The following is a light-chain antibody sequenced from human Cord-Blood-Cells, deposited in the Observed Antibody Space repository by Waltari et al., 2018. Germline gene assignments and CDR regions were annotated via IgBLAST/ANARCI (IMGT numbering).Light chain of an antibody. CDR3: QQYYSTPYT. J-gene: IGKJ2*01. CDR1: QSVFYSSNNKNY. V-gene: IGKV4-1*01. CDR2: WAS. Sequence: DIVMTQSPDSLAVSLGARATINCKSSQSVFYSSNNKNYLAWYQQKPGQPPKLLIYWASTRESGVPDRFSGSGSGTDFTLTSSSLQAEDVAVYYCQQYYSTPYTFGQGTKLEIK.